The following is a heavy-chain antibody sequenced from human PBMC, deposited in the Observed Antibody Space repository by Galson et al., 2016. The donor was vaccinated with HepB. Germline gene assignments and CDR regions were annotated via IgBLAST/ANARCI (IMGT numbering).Heavy chain of an antibody. J-gene: IGHJ4*02. V-gene: IGHV4-34*01. Sequence: ETLSLTCAVYGGSFSGYSWTWIRQPPGKGLEWIGEIHYSGSTNYKSSLPSRVTISVDTSKNQFSLKMSSVTAADTAGYYCARLYSYGVFDYWGQGTLVTVSS. CDR2: IHYSGST. D-gene: IGHD5-18*01. CDR1: GGSFSGYS. CDR3: ARLYSYGVFDY.